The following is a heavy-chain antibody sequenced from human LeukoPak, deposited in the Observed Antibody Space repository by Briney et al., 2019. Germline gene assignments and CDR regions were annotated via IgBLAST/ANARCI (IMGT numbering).Heavy chain of an antibody. J-gene: IGHJ4*02. V-gene: IGHV1-69*13. CDR3: ARVEMATITIRGSFDY. Sequence: GASVKVSCKASGGTFSSYAISWVRQAPGQGLEWMGGIIPIFGTANYAQKFQGRVTITADESTSTAYMELSSLRSEDTAVYYCARVEMATITIRGSFDYWGQGTLVTVSS. CDR2: IIPIFGTA. D-gene: IGHD5-24*01. CDR1: GGTFSSYA.